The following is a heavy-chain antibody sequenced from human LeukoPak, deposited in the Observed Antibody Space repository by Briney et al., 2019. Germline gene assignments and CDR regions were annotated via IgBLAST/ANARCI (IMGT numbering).Heavy chain of an antibody. D-gene: IGHD3-22*01. CDR2: IYYSGST. Sequence: SETLSLTCTVSGGSISNSRYYWGWIRQPPGKGLECIGTIYYSGSTYYNPSLKSRVTISVDTSKNQFSLKLSSVTAADTAVYYCARDVRVQDEAYYYDSSGYYSVSNYWGQGTLVTVSS. V-gene: IGHV4-39*07. J-gene: IGHJ4*02. CDR1: GGSISNSRYY. CDR3: ARDVRVQDEAYYYDSSGYYSVSNY.